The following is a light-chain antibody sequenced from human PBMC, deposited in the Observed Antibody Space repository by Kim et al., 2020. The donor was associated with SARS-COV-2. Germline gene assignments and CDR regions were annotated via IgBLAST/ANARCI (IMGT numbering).Light chain of an antibody. J-gene: IGLJ3*02. V-gene: IGLV1-44*01. CDR3: AAWDDSLYSPV. CDR2: NDN. Sequence: QSVLSQPPSASGTPGQRVTISCSGGTSNIGRNAVNWYRQLPGTAPKLLIYNDNQRPSGVPDRFSGSKSGTSASLAISDFQSQDEADYYCAAWDDSLYSPVFGGGTQLTVL. CDR1: TSNIGRNA.